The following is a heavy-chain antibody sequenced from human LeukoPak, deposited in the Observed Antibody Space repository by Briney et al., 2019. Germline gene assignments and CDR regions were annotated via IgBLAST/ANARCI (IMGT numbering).Heavy chain of an antibody. CDR1: GGSISSGGYY. CDR2: IYYSGST. J-gene: IGHJ6*02. Sequence: SSQTLSLTCAVAGGSISSGGYYWSWIRQPPGKGLEWIGYIYYSGSTNYNPSLKSRVTISVDTSKNQFSLKLSSVTAADTAVYYCARDTVVAYRRSYGMDVWGQGTTVTVSS. V-gene: IGHV4-61*08. CDR3: ARDTVVAYRRSYGMDV. D-gene: IGHD2-15*01.